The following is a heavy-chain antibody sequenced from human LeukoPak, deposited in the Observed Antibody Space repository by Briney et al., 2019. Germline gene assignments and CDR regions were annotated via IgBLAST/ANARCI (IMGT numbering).Heavy chain of an antibody. D-gene: IGHD1-26*01. CDR2: INPNSGGA. CDR3: TRGDGNFDY. V-gene: IGHV1-2*02. Sequence: GASVKVSCKASGYTFTGYYMNWVRQAPGQGLEWMGWINPNSGGANYAQKFPGRATMTRDTSISTAYMELSRLTSDDTAVYYCTRGDGNFDYWGQGTLVTVSS. CDR1: GYTFTGYY. J-gene: IGHJ4*02.